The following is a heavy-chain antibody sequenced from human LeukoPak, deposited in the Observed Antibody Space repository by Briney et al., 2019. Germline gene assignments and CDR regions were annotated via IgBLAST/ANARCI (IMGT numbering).Heavy chain of an antibody. CDR3: ARDWKPDYYYGMDV. D-gene: IGHD1-1*01. Sequence: SETLSLTCTVSGGSLSSGDYYWSWIRQPPGKGLEWIGYIYYSGSTYYNPPLKSRVTISVDTSKNQFSLKLSSVTAADTAVYYCARDWKPDYYYGMDVWGQGTTVTVSS. CDR2: IYYSGST. CDR1: GGSLSSGDYY. J-gene: IGHJ6*02. V-gene: IGHV4-30-4*01.